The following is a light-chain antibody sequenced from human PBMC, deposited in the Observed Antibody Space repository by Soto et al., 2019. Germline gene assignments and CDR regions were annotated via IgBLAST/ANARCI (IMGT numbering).Light chain of an antibody. J-gene: IGKJ4*01. CDR2: GAS. CDR1: QSVSTN. V-gene: IGKV3-15*01. Sequence: ETVMTQSPATLSVSPGERATLSCGASQSVSTNLAWYQQKPGQVPRLLIYGASTRASDIPARFSGSGSGTEFTLTISSLQSEDFAVYYCQQYNEWPLIFGGGTKVEIE. CDR3: QQYNEWPLI.